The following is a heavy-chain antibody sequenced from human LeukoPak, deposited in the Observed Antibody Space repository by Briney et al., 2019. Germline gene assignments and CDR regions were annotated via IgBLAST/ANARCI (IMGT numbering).Heavy chain of an antibody. CDR3: AREVAAAGTRPWFDP. D-gene: IGHD6-13*01. V-gene: IGHV1-69*04. J-gene: IGHJ5*02. Sequence: PVKVSCKASGGTFSSYAISWVRQAPGQGLEWMGRIIPILGIANYAQKFQGRVTITADKSTSTAYMELSSLRSEDTAVYYCAREVAAAGTRPWFDPWGQGTLVTVTS. CDR1: GGTFSSYA. CDR2: IIPILGIA.